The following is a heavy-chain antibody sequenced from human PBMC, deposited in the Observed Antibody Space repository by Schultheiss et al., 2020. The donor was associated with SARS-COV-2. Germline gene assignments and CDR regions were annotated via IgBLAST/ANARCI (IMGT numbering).Heavy chain of an antibody. J-gene: IGHJ6*02. CDR2: ISGSGSGT. CDR3: AATTVTVTRYYYGMDV. CDR1: GFTSSTYV. V-gene: IGHV3-23*01. D-gene: IGHD4-17*01. Sequence: GGSLRLSCAASGFTSSTYVMSWVRQAPGKGLEWVSAISGSGSGTYYADSVKGRFIISRDNSKNTLYLQMNSLRAEDTAVYYCAATTVTVTRYYYGMDVWGQGTTVTVSS.